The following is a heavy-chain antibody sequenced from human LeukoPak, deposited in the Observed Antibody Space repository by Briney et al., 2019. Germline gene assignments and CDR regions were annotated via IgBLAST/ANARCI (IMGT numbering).Heavy chain of an antibody. D-gene: IGHD3-22*01. CDR1: GYTFTGYY. J-gene: IGHJ5*02. Sequence: ASEKVSCKASGYTFTGYYMHWVRQAPGQGLEWMGWINTSSGGTNYAQKFQGRVTMTRDTSISTAYMELSRLRSDDTAVYYCAREWSGSGYYPSNWFDPWGQGTLVTDPS. CDR2: INTSSGGT. CDR3: AREWSGSGYYPSNWFDP. V-gene: IGHV1-2*02.